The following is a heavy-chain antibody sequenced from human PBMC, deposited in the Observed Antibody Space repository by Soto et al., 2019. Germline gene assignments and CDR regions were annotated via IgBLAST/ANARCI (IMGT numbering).Heavy chain of an antibody. D-gene: IGHD2-2*01. CDR1: GGSFSGYY. V-gene: IGHV4-34*01. CDR3: ARGRGDIVLVPAADFDY. J-gene: IGHJ4*02. Sequence: SETLSLTCVVYGGSFSGYYWSWIRQPPGKGLEWIGDINHSGSTNYNPSLKSRVTISVDTSKNQFSLKLSSVTAADTAVYYCARGRGDIVLVPAADFDYWGQGTLVTVSS. CDR2: INHSGST.